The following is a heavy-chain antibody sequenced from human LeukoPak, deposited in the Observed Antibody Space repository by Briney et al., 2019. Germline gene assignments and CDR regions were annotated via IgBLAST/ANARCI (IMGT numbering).Heavy chain of an antibody. Sequence: GRSLRLSCAGSGFTFDNYAMQWVRQAPGKGLEWVSGISWNSGSIGYADSVKGRFTISRDNAKNSLYLQMNSLRAEDTAVYYCAKGEDQWLVLDFDYWGQGTLVTASS. CDR1: GFTFDNYA. D-gene: IGHD6-19*01. CDR2: ISWNSGSI. V-gene: IGHV3-9*01. J-gene: IGHJ4*02. CDR3: AKGEDQWLVLDFDY.